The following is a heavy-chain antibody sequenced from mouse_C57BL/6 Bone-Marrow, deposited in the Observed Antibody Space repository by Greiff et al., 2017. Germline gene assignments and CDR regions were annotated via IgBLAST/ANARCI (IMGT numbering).Heavy chain of an antibody. D-gene: IGHD2-4*01. J-gene: IGHJ3*01. CDR1: GFTFSSYT. CDR3: ARRGITTFAY. Sequence: EVKLVESGGGLVKPGGSLKLSCAASGFTFSSYTMSWVRQTPEKRLEWVATISGGGGNTYYPDSVKGRFTISRDNAKNTLYLQMSSLRSEDTALYYCARRGITTFAYWGQGTLVTVSA. V-gene: IGHV5-9*01. CDR2: ISGGGGNT.